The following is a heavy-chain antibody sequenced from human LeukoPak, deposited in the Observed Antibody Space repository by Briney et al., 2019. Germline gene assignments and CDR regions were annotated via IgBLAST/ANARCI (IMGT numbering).Heavy chain of an antibody. J-gene: IGHJ5*02. CDR2: IDKTGGAT. CDR1: GLTFSTYA. CDR3: AKEAGVAGKYDP. V-gene: IGHV3-23*01. D-gene: IGHD6-19*01. Sequence: GGSLRLSCAVPGLTFSTYAMTWVRQAPGKGLEWVSSIDKTGGATTYTDSVKGRFTISRDNSKNTLYLQMTSLRADDTAIYYCAKEAGVAGKYDPWGQGTLVIVSS.